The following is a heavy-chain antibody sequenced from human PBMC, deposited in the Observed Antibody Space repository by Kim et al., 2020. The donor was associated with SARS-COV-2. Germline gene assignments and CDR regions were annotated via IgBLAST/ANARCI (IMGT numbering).Heavy chain of an antibody. Sequence: GGSLRLSCAASGFTFSSYSMNWVRQAPGKGREWVSSISSSSRYIYYADAVKGRFTISRDNAKNSLYLQMNSLRAEDTAVYYCARDEEKYYGSGSYYGWFDPWGQVNLVTVSS. J-gene: IGHJ5*02. CDR3: ARDEEKYYGSGSYYGWFDP. V-gene: IGHV3-21*01. D-gene: IGHD3-10*01. CDR2: ISSSSRYI. CDR1: GFTFSSYS.